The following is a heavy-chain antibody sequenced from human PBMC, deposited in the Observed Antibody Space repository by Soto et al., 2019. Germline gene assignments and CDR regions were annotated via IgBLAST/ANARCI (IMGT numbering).Heavy chain of an antibody. CDR2: IYHSGST. D-gene: IGHD6-13*01. CDR1: GYSISSGYY. CDR3: GAAAGTNWFDP. Sequence: SETLSLTCAVSGYSISSGYYWGWIRQPPGKGLEWIGSIYHSGSTYYNPSLKSRVTISVDTSKNQFSLKLSSVTAADTAVYHCGAAAGTNWFDPWGQGTLVTVSS. V-gene: IGHV4-38-2*01. J-gene: IGHJ5*02.